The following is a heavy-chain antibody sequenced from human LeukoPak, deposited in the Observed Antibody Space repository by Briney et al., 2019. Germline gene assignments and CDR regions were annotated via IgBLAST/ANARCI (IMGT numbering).Heavy chain of an antibody. CDR3: AKDGDILTGYYTFDI. CDR1: GFTVSSNY. Sequence: GGSLRLSCAPSGFTVSSNYMSWVRQAPGKGLEWVSVTYSGGSTYYADSVKGRFTISRDNSKNTLYLQMNSLRAEDTAVYYCAKDGDILTGYYTFDIWGQGTMVTVSS. V-gene: IGHV3-66*01. CDR2: TYSGGST. J-gene: IGHJ3*02. D-gene: IGHD3-9*01.